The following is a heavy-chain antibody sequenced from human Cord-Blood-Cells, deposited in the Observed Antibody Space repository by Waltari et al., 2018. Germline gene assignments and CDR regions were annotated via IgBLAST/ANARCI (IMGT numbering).Heavy chain of an antibody. D-gene: IGHD1-26*01. CDR1: GGSISSYY. J-gene: IGHJ5*02. CDR3: ARERIVGATGWFDP. V-gene: IGHV4-4*07. CDR2: IYTSGCT. Sequence: QVQLQESGPGLVKPSETLSLTCTVSGGSISSYYWSWIRQPAGKGLEWIGRIYTSGCTNSNPPLKSRVTMSVDTSKNQFSLKLSSVTAADTAVYYCARERIVGATGWFDPWGQGTLVTVSS.